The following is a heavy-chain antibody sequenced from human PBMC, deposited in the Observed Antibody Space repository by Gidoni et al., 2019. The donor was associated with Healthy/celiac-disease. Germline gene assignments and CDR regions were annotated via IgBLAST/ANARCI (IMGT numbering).Heavy chain of an antibody. CDR1: GFSPRTSGVG. Sequence: QITLKESGPTLVKPTQTLTLTCTFSGFSPRTSGVGVGWIRQPPGKALAWLALIYWDDDKRYSPSLKSRLTITKDTSKNQVVLTMTNMDPVDTATYYCAHSPNGYSSSPGVFDYWGQGTLVTVSS. J-gene: IGHJ4*02. CDR2: IYWDDDK. V-gene: IGHV2-5*02. D-gene: IGHD6-6*01. CDR3: AHSPNGYSSSPGVFDY.